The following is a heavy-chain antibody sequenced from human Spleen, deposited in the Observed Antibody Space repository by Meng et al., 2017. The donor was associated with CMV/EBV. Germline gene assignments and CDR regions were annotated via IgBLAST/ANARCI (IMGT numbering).Heavy chain of an antibody. Sequence: GESLKISCKGSGYSFTSYWIGWVRQMPGKGLEWMGMIYPGNSDTRYSPSFQGHVSISVDKSINTAYLQWSSLKASDTAMYYCARRGYGEIDAFDIWGQGTMVTVSS. CDR1: GYSFTSYW. D-gene: IGHD5-12*01. CDR2: IYPGNSDT. J-gene: IGHJ3*02. V-gene: IGHV5-51*01. CDR3: ARRGYGEIDAFDI.